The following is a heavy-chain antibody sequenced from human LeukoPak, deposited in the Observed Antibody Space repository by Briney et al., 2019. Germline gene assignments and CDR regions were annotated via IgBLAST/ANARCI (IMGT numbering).Heavy chain of an antibody. Sequence: PGGSLRLSCAASGFILSSYWMNWVRQAPGKGLEWVANIKQDGSEKYYVDSVKGRFTISRDNAKNSLFLQMNRLRAEDTAVYFCAREGSQSASGTYPGNDWGQGTLVTVSS. CDR3: AREGSQSASGTYPGND. J-gene: IGHJ4*02. D-gene: IGHD1-26*01. CDR1: GFILSSYW. V-gene: IGHV3-7*01. CDR2: IKQDGSEK.